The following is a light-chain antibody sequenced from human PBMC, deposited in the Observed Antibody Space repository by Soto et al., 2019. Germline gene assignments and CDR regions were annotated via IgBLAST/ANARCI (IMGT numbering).Light chain of an antibody. CDR2: AAS. J-gene: IGKJ1*01. CDR3: QQSYSTPRT. CDR1: QSISSD. V-gene: IGKV1-39*01. Sequence: DIQMTQSPSSLSGSVGDRLTITCRASQSISSDLNWYQQKPGKAPKVLIYAASNLESGVASRFSGSGSGTDFTLTISSLQPEDFATYYCQQSYSTPRTFGQGTKVDIK.